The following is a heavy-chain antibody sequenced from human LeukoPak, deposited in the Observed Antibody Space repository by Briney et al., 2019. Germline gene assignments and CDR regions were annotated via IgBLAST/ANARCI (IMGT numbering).Heavy chain of an antibody. CDR1: GFTFSHYG. J-gene: IGHJ4*02. CDR3: AKSGYNRFDY. V-gene: IGHV3-30*02. CDR2: IRYDESDK. D-gene: IGHD5-24*01. Sequence: GGSLRLSCATSGFTFSHYGMHWVRQPPGRGLDWVAHIRYDESDKYYADSVKGRFTISRDISKNTVYLQMNSLRAEDTAVYYCAKSGYNRFDYWGQGTLVTVSS.